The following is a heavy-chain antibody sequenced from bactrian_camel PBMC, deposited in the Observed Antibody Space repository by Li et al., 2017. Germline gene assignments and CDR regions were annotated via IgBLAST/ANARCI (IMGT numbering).Heavy chain of an antibody. J-gene: IGHJ6*01. CDR2: IGSAGST. D-gene: IGHD7*01. Sequence: HVQLVESGGGLVQPGGSLRLSCAASGYTYNRNCMAWFRQAPGKPREEVATIGSAGSTSYADSVKGRFTISHENAHHISYLQMDSLKPEDTGVYFCAAGFLLPGVAARLTAAHVGSWGQGTQVTVS. V-gene: IGHV3S53*01. CDR3: AAGFLLPGVAARLTAAHVGS. CDR1: GYTYNRNC.